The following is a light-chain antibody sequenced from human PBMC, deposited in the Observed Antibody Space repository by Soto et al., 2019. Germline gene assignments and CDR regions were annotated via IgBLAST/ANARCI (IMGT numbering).Light chain of an antibody. CDR3: QQYGSSVKT. V-gene: IGKV3-20*01. CDR1: QSVSNNY. CDR2: GAS. Sequence: LVLTQSPGTLSFSPGERGTLSCRASQSVSNNYLAWYQQKPGQAPSLLIFGASNRAPDIPDRFSGSGSGTDFTLTISRLEPEDFAVYFCQQYGSSVKTFGQGTKV. J-gene: IGKJ1*01.